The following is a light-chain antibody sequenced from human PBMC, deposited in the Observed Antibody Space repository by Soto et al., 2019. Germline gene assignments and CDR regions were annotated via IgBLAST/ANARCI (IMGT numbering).Light chain of an antibody. CDR3: QQYGTAPYT. CDR2: GTS. J-gene: IGKJ2*01. V-gene: IGKV3-20*01. Sequence: ETVVTQSPGTLSLSPGEGATLSCRASQSVDSNYLAWYQQKPGQAPRLLIHGTSNRASSIPDRFSGSGSGTDFTLTISRLEPEDFAVYYCQQYGTAPYTFGQGTTLEFK. CDR1: QSVDSNY.